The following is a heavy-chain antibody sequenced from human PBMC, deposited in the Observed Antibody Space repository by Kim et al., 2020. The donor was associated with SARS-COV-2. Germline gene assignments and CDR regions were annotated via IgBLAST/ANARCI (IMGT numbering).Heavy chain of an antibody. Sequence: SETLSLTCTVSGGSISSYYWSWIRQPPGKGLEWIGYIYYSGSTNYNPSLKSRVTISVDTSKNQFSLKLSSVTAADTAVYYCARDPGSSLGHNWFDPWGQGTLVTVSS. CDR1: GGSISSYY. V-gene: IGHV4-59*01. CDR3: ARDPGSSLGHNWFDP. J-gene: IGHJ5*02. CDR2: IYYSGST. D-gene: IGHD6-6*01.